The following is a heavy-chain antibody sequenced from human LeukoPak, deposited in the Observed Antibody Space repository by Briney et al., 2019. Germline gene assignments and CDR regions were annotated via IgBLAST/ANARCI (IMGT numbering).Heavy chain of an antibody. V-gene: IGHV3-23*01. CDR3: AKDLHYNDGRWEFDP. D-gene: IGHD5-24*01. Sequence: GGSLRLSCAASGFIITTYAMAWVRQAPGKGLEWVAGILGSGTTYHSDSVKGRFTISKDNSKKMVYLQMNSLRVEDTAIYYCAKDLHYNDGRWEFDPWGQGTLVTVSS. CDR1: GFIITTYA. CDR2: ILGSGTT. J-gene: IGHJ5*02.